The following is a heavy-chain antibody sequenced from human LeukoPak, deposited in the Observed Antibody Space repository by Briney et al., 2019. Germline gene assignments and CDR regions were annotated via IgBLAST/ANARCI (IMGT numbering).Heavy chain of an antibody. J-gene: IGHJ4*02. CDR3: ASALRGYCSSTSCYLIDY. V-gene: IGHV1-2*02. D-gene: IGHD2-2*01. Sequence: ASVKVSCKASGYTFTGYYIHWVRQAPGQGLEWMGWINPNSGDTNYAQNFLGRFTMTRDTSISTAYMELSRLTSDDTAMYYCASALRGYCSSTSCYLIDYWGQGSLVTVSS. CDR2: INPNSGDT. CDR1: GYTFTGYY.